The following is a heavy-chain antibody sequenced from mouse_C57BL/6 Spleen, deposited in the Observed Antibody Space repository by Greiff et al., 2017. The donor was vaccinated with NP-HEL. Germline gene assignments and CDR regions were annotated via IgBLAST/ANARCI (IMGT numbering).Heavy chain of an antibody. CDR3: ARGRDGYYVYFDY. CDR1: GYTFTDHT. D-gene: IGHD2-3*01. Sequence: QVPLQQSDAELVTPGASVKISCKVSGYTFTDHTIHWMKQGPEQCLEWIGYIYPRDGSTKYNEKFKGKDTWTADKSSSTADMQLNSLTSEDSAVYFCARGRDGYYVYFDYWGQGTTLTVSS. V-gene: IGHV1-78*01. CDR2: IYPRDGST. J-gene: IGHJ2*01.